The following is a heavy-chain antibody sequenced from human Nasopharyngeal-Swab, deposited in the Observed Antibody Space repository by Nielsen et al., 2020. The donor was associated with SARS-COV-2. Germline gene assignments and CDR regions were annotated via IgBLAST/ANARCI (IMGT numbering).Heavy chain of an antibody. CDR2: INWNGGGT. Sequence: GESLKISCAASGFIFDDYGMSWVRQAPGKGLQWVPGINWNGGGTGYADSVKGRFTISRDNAKNSLYLQMNSLRGEDTALYYCARKGEYSSTWGAFDMWGQGTMVTVSS. J-gene: IGHJ3*02. CDR3: ARKGEYSSTWGAFDM. D-gene: IGHD6-13*01. CDR1: GFIFDDYG. V-gene: IGHV3-20*04.